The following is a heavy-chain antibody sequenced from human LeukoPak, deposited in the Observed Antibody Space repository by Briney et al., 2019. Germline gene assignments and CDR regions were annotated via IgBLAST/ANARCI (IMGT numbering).Heavy chain of an antibody. CDR3: ARGKGGGDY. V-gene: IGHV3-21*01. CDR1: GFTFSSYS. Sequence: GGSLRLSCAAPGFTFSSYSMNWVRQAPGKGLEWVSSISSSSSYIYYADSVKGRFTISRDSAKNSLYLQMNGLRAEDRAVYYCARGKGGGDYWGQGTLVTVSS. J-gene: IGHJ4*02. D-gene: IGHD3-16*01. CDR2: ISSSSSYI.